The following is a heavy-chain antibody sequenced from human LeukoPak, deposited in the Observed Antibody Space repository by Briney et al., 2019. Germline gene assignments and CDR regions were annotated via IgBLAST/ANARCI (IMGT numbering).Heavy chain of an antibody. CDR3: ARTYYYGSGSYSPFDY. CDR2: INAGNGNI. D-gene: IGHD3-10*01. J-gene: IGHJ4*02. V-gene: IGHV1-3*01. Sequence: ASVKVSCKASGYTFTSYAMHWVRQAPGQRLEWMGWINAGNGNIKYSQKFQGRVTITRDTSASTAYMELSSLRSEDTAVYYCARTYYYGSGSYSPFDYWGQGTLVTVSS. CDR1: GYTFTSYA.